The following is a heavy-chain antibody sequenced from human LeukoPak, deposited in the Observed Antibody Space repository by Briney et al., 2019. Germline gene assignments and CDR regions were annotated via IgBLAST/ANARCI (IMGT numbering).Heavy chain of an antibody. CDR3: ATAVDRFDYFDY. D-gene: IGHD5-12*01. CDR2: INPNSGGT. Sequence: ASVKVSCKASGYTFTGYYMHWVRQAPGQGLEWMGWINPNSGGTNYAQKFRGRVTMTRDTSISTAYMELSRLRSDDTAVYYCATAVDRFDYFDYWGQGTLVTVSS. J-gene: IGHJ4*02. V-gene: IGHV1-2*02. CDR1: GYTFTGYY.